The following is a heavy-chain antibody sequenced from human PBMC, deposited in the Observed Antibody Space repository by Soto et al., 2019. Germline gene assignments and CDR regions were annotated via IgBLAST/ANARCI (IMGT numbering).Heavy chain of an antibody. Sequence: SVKVSCKASGGTFSSYAISWVRQAPGQGLEWMGGIIPIFGTANYAQKFQGRVTITADESTSTAYMELSSLRSEDTAVYYCASVLPYSYYYDSSGYYHDAFDIWGQGTMVT. V-gene: IGHV1-69*13. J-gene: IGHJ3*02. CDR3: ASVLPYSYYYDSSGYYHDAFDI. CDR2: IIPIFGTA. CDR1: GGTFSSYA. D-gene: IGHD3-22*01.